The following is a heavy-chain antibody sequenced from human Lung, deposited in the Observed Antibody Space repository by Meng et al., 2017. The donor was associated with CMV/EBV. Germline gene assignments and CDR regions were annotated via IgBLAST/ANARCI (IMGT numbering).Heavy chain of an antibody. Sequence: SVKVSCKASGYTFTGYYMHWVRQAPGQGLEWMGWINPNSGGTNYAQKFQGRVTMTRDTSISTAYMELSRLRSDDTAVYYCASGGYCSSTSCYRGWFDPWGQGTLVTVSS. D-gene: IGHD2-2*02. CDR2: INPNSGGT. CDR1: GYTFTGYY. J-gene: IGHJ5*02. V-gene: IGHV1-2*02. CDR3: ASGGYCSSTSCYRGWFDP.